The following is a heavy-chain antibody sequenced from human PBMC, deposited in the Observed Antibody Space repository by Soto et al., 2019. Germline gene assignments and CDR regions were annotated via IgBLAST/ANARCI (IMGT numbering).Heavy chain of an antibody. CDR1: GYTFTSYG. CDR2: ISAYNGNT. CDR3: AREGGYYGSGSYYRPPPNDY. V-gene: IGHV1-18*01. Sequence: QVQLVQSGAEVKKPGASVKVSCKASGYTFTSYGITWVRQAPGQGLEWMGWISAYNGNTIYAQKVQGRVTMTTDTATSTAYMELRSLRSDDTAVYYCAREGGYYGSGSYYRPPPNDYWGQGTLVTVSS. J-gene: IGHJ4*02. D-gene: IGHD3-10*01.